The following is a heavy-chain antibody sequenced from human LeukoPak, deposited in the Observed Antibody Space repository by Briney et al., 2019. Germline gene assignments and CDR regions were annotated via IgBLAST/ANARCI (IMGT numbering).Heavy chain of an antibody. Sequence: PGGSLRLSCEASGFTFSSYGMIWVRQAPGKGLEWVSYMTGTGLNIYYRDSVKGRFTISRDNARHSLFLHMSSLRVEDTAVYYCTRDSSGSAGWSDAFDLWGPGTMVTVSS. D-gene: IGHD6-19*01. V-gene: IGHV3-48*01. CDR2: MTGTGLNI. CDR3: TRDSSGSAGWSDAFDL. CDR1: GFTFSSYG. J-gene: IGHJ3*01.